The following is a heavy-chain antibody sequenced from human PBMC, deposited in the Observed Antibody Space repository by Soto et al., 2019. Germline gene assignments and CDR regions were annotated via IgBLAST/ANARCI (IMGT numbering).Heavy chain of an antibody. CDR2: IYYSGST. CDR3: ASQLYYDSSGYLFDY. J-gene: IGHJ4*02. V-gene: IGHV4-31*03. CDR1: GGSISSGGYY. D-gene: IGHD3-22*01. Sequence: SETLSLTCTVSGGSISSGGYYWSWIRQHPGKGLEWIGYIYYSGSTYYNPSLKSRVTISVDTSKNQFSLKLSSVTAADTAVFYCASQLYYDSSGYLFDYWGQGTLVTVSS.